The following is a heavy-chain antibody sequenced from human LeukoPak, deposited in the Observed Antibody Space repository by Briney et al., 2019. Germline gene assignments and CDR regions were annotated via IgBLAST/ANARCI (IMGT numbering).Heavy chain of an antibody. J-gene: IGHJ4*02. CDR1: GYTFTNFG. CDR3: ARGDEWLRPADQDFDY. V-gene: IGHV1-18*01. Sequence: DSVKVSCKASGYTFTNFGISWVRQAPGQGLEWMGWISAYNGNTKYVQKFQDRVTMTTDTSTSTAYMELRSLRSDDTAVYYCARGDEWLRPADQDFDYWGQGTLVTVSS. D-gene: IGHD3-3*01. CDR2: ISAYNGNT.